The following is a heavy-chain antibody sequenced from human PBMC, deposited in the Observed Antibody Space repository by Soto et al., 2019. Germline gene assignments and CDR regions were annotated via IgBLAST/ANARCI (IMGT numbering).Heavy chain of an antibody. CDR1: GITFSSYV. D-gene: IGHD1-26*01. J-gene: IGHJ4*02. V-gene: IGHV3-21*01. CDR2: ISYSTSHI. Sequence: EVQLVESGGGLVKPVGSRRLSCVTSGITFSSYVMNWVRQAPGKGREWVPSISYSTSHIYYADPVRGRFTISRDNAKNSLYLQMDRLRAEDTAMYYWAGPLASRYSDSWYKVWPVDSWGQGTLVTVS. CDR3: AGPLASRYSDSWYKVWPVDS.